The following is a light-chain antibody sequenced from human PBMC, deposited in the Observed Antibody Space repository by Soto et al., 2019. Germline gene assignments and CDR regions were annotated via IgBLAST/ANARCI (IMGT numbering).Light chain of an antibody. CDR1: QSVSSSY. CDR2: GAS. V-gene: IGKV3-20*01. Sequence: EIVLTQSPGTLSLSPGERATLSCRASQSVSSSYLAWYQQKPGQAPRLLIYGASSRATGIPERFSGSGSGTDLVHTISRLEPEDFAVYYCQQYGSSTITFGQGTRLESK. CDR3: QQYGSSTIT. J-gene: IGKJ5*01.